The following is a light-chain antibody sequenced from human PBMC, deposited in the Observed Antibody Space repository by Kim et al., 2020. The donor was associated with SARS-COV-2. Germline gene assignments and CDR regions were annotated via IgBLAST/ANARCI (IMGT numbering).Light chain of an antibody. CDR2: CAS. CDR3: QQYGSEPDT. Sequence: PGEGATLSCRASQTVRGNYVAWYQQRPGQAPRPLIYCASTRATDVPDRFSASGSGTDFILTISRLEPDDVGIYYCQQYGSEPDTFGQGTKLEI. V-gene: IGKV3-20*01. J-gene: IGKJ2*01. CDR1: QTVRGNY.